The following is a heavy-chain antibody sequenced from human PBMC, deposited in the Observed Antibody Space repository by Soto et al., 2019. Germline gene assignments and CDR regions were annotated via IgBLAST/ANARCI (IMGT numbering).Heavy chain of an antibody. CDR1: GDSIISYY. CDR3: ASTPGLSAFDF. D-gene: IGHD3-16*01. J-gene: IGHJ3*01. Sequence: SETLSLTCTVSGDSIISYYWSWIRQPPGRGLEWIGYIYDSGSTNYNPPLKSRVSISVDTSKNQFSLKLSSVTAADTAVYYCASTPGLSAFDFWGQGTMVTVSS. CDR2: IYDSGST. V-gene: IGHV4-59*01.